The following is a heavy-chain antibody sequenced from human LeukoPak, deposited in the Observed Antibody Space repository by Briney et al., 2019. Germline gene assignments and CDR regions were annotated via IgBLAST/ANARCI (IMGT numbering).Heavy chain of an antibody. CDR2: IIPIFGTA. Sequence: SVKVSCKASGGTFSSYAISWVRQAPGQGLEWMGGIIPIFGTANYAQKFQGRVTITTDESTSPAYMELSRLRSEDTAVYYCARGGGWSDYYYYMDVWGKGTTVTVSS. CDR3: ARGGGWSDYYYYMDV. V-gene: IGHV1-69*05. CDR1: GGTFSSYA. J-gene: IGHJ6*03. D-gene: IGHD6-19*01.